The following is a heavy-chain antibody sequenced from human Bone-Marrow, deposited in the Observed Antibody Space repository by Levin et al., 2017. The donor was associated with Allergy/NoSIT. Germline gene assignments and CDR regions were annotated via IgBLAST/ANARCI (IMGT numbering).Heavy chain of an antibody. CDR3: ARDKEGTGSYWTF. J-gene: IGHJ4*02. CDR2: VYYSGTT. CDR1: GDSISNKRHY. D-gene: IGHD3-10*01. Sequence: SETLSLTCSVSGDSISNKRHYWGWIRQPPGRGLEWIGSVYYSGTTFSNPSLKNRVTFSIDTSKNHLSLNLSSVTAADTAVYYCARDKEGTGSYWTFWGQGTLITVSS. V-gene: IGHV4-39*07.